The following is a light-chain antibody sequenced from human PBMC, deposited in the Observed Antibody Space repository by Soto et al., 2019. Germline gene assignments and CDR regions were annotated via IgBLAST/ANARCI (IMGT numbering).Light chain of an antibody. CDR3: QQYGSSPYT. CDR2: GAS. CDR1: QSVSSSY. J-gene: IGKJ2*01. V-gene: IGKV3-20*01. Sequence: EIVLTQSPGTLSLSPGERATLSCRASQSVSSSYLAWYQQKPGQAPRPLIYGASSRATGIPDRFSGSGSGTEFTLIISRLEPEDFAVYYCQQYGSSPYTFGQGTKLEIK.